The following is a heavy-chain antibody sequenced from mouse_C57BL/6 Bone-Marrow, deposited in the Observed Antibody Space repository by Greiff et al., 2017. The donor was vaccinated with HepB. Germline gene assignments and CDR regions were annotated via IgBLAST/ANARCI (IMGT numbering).Heavy chain of an antibody. Sequence: EVQLQESGPGLVKPSQSLSLTCSVTGYSITSGYYWNWIRQFPGNKLEWMGYISYDGSNNYNPSLKNRISITRDTSKNQFFLKLNSVTTEDIATYYCARSIYDGYRAWFAYWGQGTLVTVSA. CDR3: ARSIYDGYRAWFAY. J-gene: IGHJ3*01. CDR2: ISYDGSN. CDR1: GYSITSGYY. D-gene: IGHD2-3*01. V-gene: IGHV3-6*01.